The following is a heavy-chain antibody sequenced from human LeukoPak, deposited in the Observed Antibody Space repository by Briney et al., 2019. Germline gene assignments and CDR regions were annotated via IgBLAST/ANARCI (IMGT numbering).Heavy chain of an antibody. Sequence: AGGSLRLSCAGSGFTFGDYGMSWVRQAPGKGLEWVSYISSSGSTIYYADSVKGRFTISRDNAKNSLYLQMNSLRAEDTAVYYCARDRSGFSGYDFFDYWGQGTLVTVSS. J-gene: IGHJ4*02. CDR2: ISSSGSTI. V-gene: IGHV3-48*04. D-gene: IGHD5-12*01. CDR1: GFTFGDYG. CDR3: ARDRSGFSGYDFFDY.